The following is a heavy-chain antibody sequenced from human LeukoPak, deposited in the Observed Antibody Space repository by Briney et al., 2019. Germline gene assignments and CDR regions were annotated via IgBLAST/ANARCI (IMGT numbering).Heavy chain of an antibody. V-gene: IGHV1-8*01. D-gene: IGHD3-22*01. CDR1: GYTFTSYD. CDR3: ARGHRKYYYDSSGYYHGNY. J-gene: IGHJ4*02. Sequence: ASVKVSCKASGYTFTSYDINWVRQATGQGLESMGWMNPNSGNTGYAQKFQGRVTMTRNTSISTAYMELSSLRSEDTAVYYCARGHRKYYYDSSGYYHGNYWGQGTLVTVSS. CDR2: MNPNSGNT.